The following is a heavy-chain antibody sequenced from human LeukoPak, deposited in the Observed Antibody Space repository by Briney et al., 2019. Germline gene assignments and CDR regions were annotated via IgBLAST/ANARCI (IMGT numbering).Heavy chain of an antibody. J-gene: IGHJ5*02. D-gene: IGHD1-26*01. Sequence: VASVKVSCKASGGTFSSYAISWVRQAPGQGLEWMGRIIPILGIANYAQKFQGRVTITADKSTSTAYMELSSLRSEDTAVYYCARDRSNIWFDPWGQGTLVTVSS. CDR2: IIPILGIA. CDR3: ARDRSNIWFDP. CDR1: GGTFSSYA. V-gene: IGHV1-69*04.